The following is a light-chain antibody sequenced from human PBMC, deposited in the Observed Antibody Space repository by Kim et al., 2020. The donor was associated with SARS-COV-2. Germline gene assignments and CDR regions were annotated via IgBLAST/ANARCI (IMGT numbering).Light chain of an antibody. Sequence: ASVGDRVTITCRASQGISSYLAWYQQKPGKAPKLLIYAASTLQSGVPSRFSGSGSGTDFTLTISSLQPDDFATYYCQQLNSYPPYTFGQGTKLEI. J-gene: IGKJ2*01. CDR1: QGISSY. CDR3: QQLNSYPPYT. V-gene: IGKV1-9*01. CDR2: AAS.